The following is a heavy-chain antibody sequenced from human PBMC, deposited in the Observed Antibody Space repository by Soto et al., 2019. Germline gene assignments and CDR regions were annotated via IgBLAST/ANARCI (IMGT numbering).Heavy chain of an antibody. CDR1: GFDFNKYA. CDR2: ITSNGDST. J-gene: IGHJ6*02. Sequence: GGSLRLSCAAFGFDFNKYAMTWVRQAPGKGLQWVSSITSNGDSTYYADSVKGRFTTSRDNSKNTLDLQMNSWRPDDTAVNSLAGDRIHRGRSSGYYYYYNGMDVWRQGTTVTVSS. CDR3: AGDRIHRGRSSGYYYYYNGMDV. V-gene: IGHV3-23*01. D-gene: IGHD3-22*01.